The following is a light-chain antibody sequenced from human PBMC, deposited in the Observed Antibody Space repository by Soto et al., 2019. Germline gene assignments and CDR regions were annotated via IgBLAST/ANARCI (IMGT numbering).Light chain of an antibody. Sequence: EIVLTQSPATLSLSPGQRATLSCRASQSVGSYLAWYQQKPGQAPRLLIYDASNRATGIPDRFSGSGSGTDFALTISSLEPEDFAVYYCHQRSNWPRTFGQGTKLEI. CDR1: QSVGSY. J-gene: IGKJ2*01. V-gene: IGKV3-11*01. CDR3: HQRSNWPRT. CDR2: DAS.